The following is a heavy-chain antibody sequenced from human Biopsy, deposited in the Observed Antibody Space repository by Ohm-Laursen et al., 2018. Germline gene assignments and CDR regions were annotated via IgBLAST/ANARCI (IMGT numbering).Heavy chain of an antibody. J-gene: IGHJ6*01. D-gene: IGHD2/OR15-2a*01. CDR2: IISMVGTP. V-gene: IGHV1-69*04. CDR3: ARDKTVLNYYFASDV. Sequence: ASVKVSCKASGGTFNNYGITWVRQAPGQGLEWVGRIISMVGTPKYAQKFQGRATITVDKSTSTAYLDLGSLKSEDTAVYYCARDKTVLNYYFASDVWGQGTTVTVSS. CDR1: GGTFNNYG.